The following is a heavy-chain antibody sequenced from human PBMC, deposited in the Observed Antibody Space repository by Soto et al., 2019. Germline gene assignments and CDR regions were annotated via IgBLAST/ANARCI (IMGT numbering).Heavy chain of an antibody. CDR2: ISSSSSYI. D-gene: IGHD2-2*01. CDR1: GFTFSSYS. CDR3: ARDHLRYCSSTSGSRFDP. J-gene: IGHJ5*02. V-gene: IGHV3-21*01. Sequence: EVQLVESGGGLVKPGGSLRLSCAASGFTFSSYSMNWVRQAPGKGLEWVSSISSSSSYIYYADSVKGRFTISRDNAKNSLYLQMNSLRAEDTAVYYCARDHLRYCSSTSGSRFDPWGQGTLVTVSS.